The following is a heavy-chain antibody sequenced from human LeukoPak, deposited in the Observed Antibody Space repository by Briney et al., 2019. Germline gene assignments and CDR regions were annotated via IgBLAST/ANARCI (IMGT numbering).Heavy chain of an antibody. CDR1: GFTFSSYE. CDR3: AGVVPGYYYYYGMDV. D-gene: IGHD2-2*01. Sequence: PGGSLRLSCAASGFTFSSYEMNWVRQAPGKGLEWVSYISSSGSTIYYADSVRGRFTISRDNAKNSLYLQMNSLRAEDTAVYYCAGVVPGYYYYYGMDVWGQGTTVAVSS. CDR2: ISSSGSTI. J-gene: IGHJ6*02. V-gene: IGHV3-48*03.